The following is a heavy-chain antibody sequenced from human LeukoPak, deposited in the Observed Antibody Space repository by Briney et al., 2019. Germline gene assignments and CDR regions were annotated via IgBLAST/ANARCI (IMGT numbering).Heavy chain of an antibody. CDR3: ARGRGYSQDY. CDR2: IYHSGST. J-gene: IGHJ4*02. CDR1: GGSISSSIYY. V-gene: IGHV4-39*07. Sequence: KASETLSLTCTVSGGSISSSIYYWGWIRQPPGKGLEWIGSIYHSGSTYYNPSLKSRVTISVDTSKNQFSLKLSSVTAADTAVYYCARGRGYSQDYWGQGTLVTVSS. D-gene: IGHD5-18*01.